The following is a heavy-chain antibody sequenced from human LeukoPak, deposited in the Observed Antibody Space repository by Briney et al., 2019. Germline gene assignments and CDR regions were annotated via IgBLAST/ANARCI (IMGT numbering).Heavy chain of an antibody. J-gene: IGHJ5*02. CDR1: GFTFSSYA. V-gene: IGHV3-23*01. D-gene: IGHD3-10*01. Sequence: GGSLRLSCAASGFTFSSYAMSWVRQAPGKGLEWVSAISGSGGSTYYAGSVKGRFTISRDNSKNTLYLQMNSLRAEDTAVYYCAKDPEGYGSGSLWFDPWGQGTLVTVSS. CDR2: ISGSGGST. CDR3: AKDPEGYGSGSLWFDP.